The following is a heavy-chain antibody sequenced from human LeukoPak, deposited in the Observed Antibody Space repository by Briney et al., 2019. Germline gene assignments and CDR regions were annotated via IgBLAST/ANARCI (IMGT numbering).Heavy chain of an antibody. CDR3: ARGLRQWLGIDY. V-gene: IGHV1-8*03. Sequence: EASVKVSCKASGYTFTSYDINWVRQATGQGLEWTGWMNPNSGNTGYAQKFQGRVTITRNTSISTAYMELSSLRSEDTAVYYCARGLRQWLGIDYCGQGTLVTVSS. D-gene: IGHD6-19*01. CDR1: GYTFTSYD. CDR2: MNPNSGNT. J-gene: IGHJ4*02.